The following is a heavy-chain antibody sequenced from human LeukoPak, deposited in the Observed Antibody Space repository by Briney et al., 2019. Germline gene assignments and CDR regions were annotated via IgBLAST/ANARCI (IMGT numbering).Heavy chain of an antibody. J-gene: IGHJ6*02. CDR1: GDSVSNNIIA. D-gene: IGHD4-23*01. CDR2: TAYRSKWST. Sequence: SQTLSFTCAISGDSVSNNIIAWNWIRWRPSRGLEWLGRTAYRSKWSTGYALSVRGRISINPDTSKNQISLQLNSVTPEDTAVYYCARNSVAMDVWGQGTTVTVSS. V-gene: IGHV6-1*01. CDR3: ARNSVAMDV.